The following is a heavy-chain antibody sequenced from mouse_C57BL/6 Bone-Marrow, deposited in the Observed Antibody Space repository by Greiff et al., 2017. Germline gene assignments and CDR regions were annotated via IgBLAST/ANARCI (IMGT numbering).Heavy chain of an antibody. CDR2: ISNGGGST. J-gene: IGHJ1*03. CDR1: GFTFSDYY. CDR3: ARLLLPQLGPGFDV. Sequence: EVKLVESGGGLVQPGGSLKLSCAASGFTFSDYYMYWVRQTPEKRLEWVAYISNGGGSTYYPDTVKGRFTISRDNAKNTLYLQMSRLKSEDTAMYYCARLLLPQLGPGFDVWGTGTTVTVSS. D-gene: IGHD4-1*02. V-gene: IGHV5-12*01.